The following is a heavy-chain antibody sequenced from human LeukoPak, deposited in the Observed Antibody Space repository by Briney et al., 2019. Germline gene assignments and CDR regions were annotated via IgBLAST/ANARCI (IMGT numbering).Heavy chain of an antibody. D-gene: IGHD2-15*01. CDR3: ARMGTMGAASYNSYYYMDV. J-gene: IGHJ6*03. CDR2: IKEDGSER. CDR1: GFTLSSYW. V-gene: IGHV3-7*01. Sequence: PGGSLRLSCGGSGFTLSSYWMTWVRQAPGKGVEGVANIKEDGSERHYADSGKVRFTISRDNAENSLYLQMNSLRAEDTAIYYCARMGTMGAASYNSYYYMDVWGKGTTVTVSS.